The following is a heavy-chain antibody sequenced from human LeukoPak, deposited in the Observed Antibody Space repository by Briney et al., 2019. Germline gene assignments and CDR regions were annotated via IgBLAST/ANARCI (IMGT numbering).Heavy chain of an antibody. CDR3: VRVAGSYSPFDY. J-gene: IGHJ4*02. CDR2: IIPIFGTA. V-gene: IGHV1-69*06. D-gene: IGHD1-26*01. CDR1: GGTFSSYA. Sequence: SVKVSCKASGGTFSSYAISWVRQAPGQGLEWMGGIIPIFGTANYAQKFQGRVTITADKSTSTVYMELSSLRSEDTAVYYCVRVAGSYSPFDYWGQGTLVTVSS.